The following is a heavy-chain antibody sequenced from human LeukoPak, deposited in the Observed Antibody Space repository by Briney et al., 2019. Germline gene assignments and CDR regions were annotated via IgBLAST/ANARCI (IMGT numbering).Heavy chain of an antibody. CDR1: RYTLTELS. Sequence: ASVSVSCTLSRYTLTELSMHWVRQSPGKGLEWMGGFDPEDGETIYAQKFQGRVTMTEDTFTDTAYMELSSLRSEDTAVYYCATGWNNLAGPWGQGTLVTVSS. CDR3: ATGWNNLAGP. D-gene: IGHD1/OR15-1a*01. CDR2: FDPEDGET. V-gene: IGHV1-24*01. J-gene: IGHJ5*02.